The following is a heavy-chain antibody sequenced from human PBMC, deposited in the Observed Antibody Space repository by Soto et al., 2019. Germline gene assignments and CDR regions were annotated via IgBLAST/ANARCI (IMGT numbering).Heavy chain of an antibody. CDR2: IYYSGST. Sequence: SETLSLTCTVSGGSISSSSYYWGWIRQPPGKGLEWIGSIYYSGSTYYNPSLKSRVTISVDTSKNQFSLKLSSVTAADTAVYYCARAPVWGCCYYFDYWGQGTLVTVSS. D-gene: IGHD2-15*01. CDR1: GGSISSSSYY. CDR3: ARAPVWGCCYYFDY. V-gene: IGHV4-39*01. J-gene: IGHJ4*02.